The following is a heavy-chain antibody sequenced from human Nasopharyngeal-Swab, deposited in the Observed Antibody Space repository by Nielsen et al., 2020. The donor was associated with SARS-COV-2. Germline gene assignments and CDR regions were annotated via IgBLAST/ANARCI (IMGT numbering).Heavy chain of an antibody. V-gene: IGHV2-70*01. D-gene: IGHD4-17*01. CDR1: GFSLSTSGMC. J-gene: IGHJ6*02. Sequence: SGPTLVKPTQTLTLTCTFSGFSLSTSGMCVSWIRQPPGKALEWLALIDWDDDKYYSTSLKTRLTISKDTSKNQVVLTMINMDPVDTATYYCARDYASGYYYYGMDVWGQGTTVTVSS. CDR3: ARDYASGYYYYGMDV. CDR2: IDWDDDK.